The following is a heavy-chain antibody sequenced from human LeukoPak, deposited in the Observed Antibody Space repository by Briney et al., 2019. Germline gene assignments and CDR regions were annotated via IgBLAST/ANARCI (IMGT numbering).Heavy chain of an antibody. D-gene: IGHD6-13*01. CDR2: IYYSGST. CDR3: ARERAAAAFDI. CDR1: GGSISSSSYY. J-gene: IGHJ3*02. Sequence: SETLSLTCTVSGGSISSSSYYWGWIRQPPGKGLEWIGSIYYSGSTYYNPSLKSRVTISVDTSKNQFSLKLSSVTAADTAVYYCARERAAAAFDIWGQGTMVTVSS. V-gene: IGHV4-39*07.